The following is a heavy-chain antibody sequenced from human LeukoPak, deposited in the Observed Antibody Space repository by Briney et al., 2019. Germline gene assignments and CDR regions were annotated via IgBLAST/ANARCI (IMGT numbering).Heavy chain of an antibody. CDR3: ARGLVHDTSGYYSDY. J-gene: IGHJ4*03. CDR2: INSDGSSI. D-gene: IGHD3-22*01. Sequence: GGSLRLSCAASGFTFNAFWMHWVRQAPGKGLVWVSRINSDGSSIAYADSVKGRFTISRDNAKNTLYLQMNSLKAEDAAVYYCARGLVHDTSGYYSDYWGQGTTVTVSS. V-gene: IGHV3-74*01. CDR1: GFTFNAFW.